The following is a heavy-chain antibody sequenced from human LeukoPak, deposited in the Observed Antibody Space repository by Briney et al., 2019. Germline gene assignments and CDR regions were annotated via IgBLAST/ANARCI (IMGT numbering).Heavy chain of an antibody. Sequence: PGRSLRLSCAASGFTFSSYAMHWVRQAPGKGLEWVAVISYDGSNKYYADSVKGRFTISRDSAKNTLYLQMNSLRAEDTAVYYCARGCDGTSCYASFDSWGQGTLVTVSS. CDR1: GFTFSSYA. V-gene: IGHV3-30-3*01. D-gene: IGHD2-2*01. CDR3: ARGCDGTSCYASFDS. CDR2: ISYDGSNK. J-gene: IGHJ4*02.